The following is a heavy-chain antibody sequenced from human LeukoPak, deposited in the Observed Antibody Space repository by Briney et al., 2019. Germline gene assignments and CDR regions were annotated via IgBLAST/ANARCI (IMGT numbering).Heavy chain of an antibody. J-gene: IGHJ4*02. CDR2: IRGDGGST. V-gene: IGHV3-43*02. CDR3: AKDTTGTSYYCDY. D-gene: IGHD1-1*01. CDR1: GFTFDDYA. Sequence: GGSLRLSRAASGFTFDDYAMHWVRQAPGKGLEWVSLIRGDGGSTYYADSVKGRFTISRDNSKNSLYLQMNSLRTEDTALYYCAKDTTGTSYYCDYWGQGTLVTVSS.